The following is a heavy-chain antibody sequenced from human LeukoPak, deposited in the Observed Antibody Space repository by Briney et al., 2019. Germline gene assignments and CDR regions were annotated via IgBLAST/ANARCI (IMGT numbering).Heavy chain of an antibody. CDR1: GGSISSYY. J-gene: IGHJ4*02. CDR2: IYYSGTT. CDR3: ARGVYIAAAQYGY. V-gene: IGHV4-59*01. D-gene: IGHD6-13*01. Sequence: SETLSLTRTVSGGSISSYYWSWIRQPPGKGLEWTGYIYYSGTTNYNPSLKSRVTMSVDTSKNQFSLKLSSVTAADTAVYYCARGVYIAAAQYGYWGQGTLVTVSS.